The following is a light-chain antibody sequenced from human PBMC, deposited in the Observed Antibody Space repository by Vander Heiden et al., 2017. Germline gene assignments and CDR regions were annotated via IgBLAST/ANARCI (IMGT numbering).Light chain of an antibody. CDR2: GAS. Sequence: DIVMTQSPDSLAVSLGERTTIHCKSSQSVVYSSNNKNYLAWYQQKPGQPPKLLIYGASTRESGVPDRFSGSGSGTDFTLTISSLQAEDVAVYYCQQDDSTPYTFGQGTKLDIK. J-gene: IGKJ2*01. CDR3: QQDDSTPYT. V-gene: IGKV4-1*01. CDR1: QSVVYSSNNKNY.